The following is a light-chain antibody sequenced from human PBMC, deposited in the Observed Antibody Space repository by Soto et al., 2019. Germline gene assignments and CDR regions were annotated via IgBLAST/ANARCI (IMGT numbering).Light chain of an antibody. J-gene: IGKJ2*01. CDR1: QSVSSN. V-gene: IGKV3-15*01. CDR3: QQYNNWPPYT. Sequence: ETVMTQSPATLSMSPGERATLSCRASQSVSSNLAWYQQKPGQAPRLLIYGAPTRATGIPARFSGSGSGTEFTLTISSLQSEDFAVYYCQQYNNWPPYTFGQGTKLEIK. CDR2: GAP.